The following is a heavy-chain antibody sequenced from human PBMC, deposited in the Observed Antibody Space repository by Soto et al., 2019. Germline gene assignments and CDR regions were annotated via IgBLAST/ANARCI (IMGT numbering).Heavy chain of an antibody. V-gene: IGHV3-11*06. D-gene: IGHD5-12*01. CDR1: GFSFSDYY. Sequence: PWGSLLLSCTASGFSFSDYYMSWIRRAPGKGLDWVSYISSGSGYTDYADSVKGRFTISRDNAKNSLYLQMNSLGADDTAVYYCARDSGYTYGHHFDYWGQGTMVTVSS. CDR2: ISSGSGYT. J-gene: IGHJ4*02. CDR3: ARDSGYTYGHHFDY.